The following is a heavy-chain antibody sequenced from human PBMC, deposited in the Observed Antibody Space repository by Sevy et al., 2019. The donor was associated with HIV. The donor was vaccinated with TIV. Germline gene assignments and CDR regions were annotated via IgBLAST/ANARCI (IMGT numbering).Heavy chain of an antibody. Sequence: GGSQRLSCAASGFTFSSYWMTWVRQAPGKGLEWVANIKEDGSEKFYVDSVKGRFNISRDNAKNSLYLQMNSLRAEDTAVYYCARPYRTDPFYYSGSGGYYYLRYFDSWGQGTLVTVSS. CDR1: GFTFSSYW. V-gene: IGHV3-7*01. J-gene: IGHJ4*02. CDR3: ARPYRTDPFYYSGSGGYYYLRYFDS. CDR2: IKEDGSEK. D-gene: IGHD3-22*01.